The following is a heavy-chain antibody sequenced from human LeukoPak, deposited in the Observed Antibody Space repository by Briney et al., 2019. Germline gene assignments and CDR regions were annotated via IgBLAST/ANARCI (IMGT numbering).Heavy chain of an antibody. Sequence: ASVKVSCKVSGYTLTELSMHWVRQAPGKGLEWMGGFDPEDGETIYAQKFQGRVTMTEDTSTDTAYMELSSLRSEDTAVYYCARDPVDTYPGAVEEDAFDIWGQGTMVTVSS. CDR2: FDPEDGET. CDR1: GYTLTELS. D-gene: IGHD5-18*01. CDR3: ARDPVDTYPGAVEEDAFDI. V-gene: IGHV1-24*01. J-gene: IGHJ3*02.